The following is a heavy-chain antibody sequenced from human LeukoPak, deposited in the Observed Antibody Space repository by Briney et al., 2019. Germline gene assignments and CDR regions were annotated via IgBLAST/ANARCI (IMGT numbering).Heavy chain of an antibody. Sequence: SETLSLTCPVSGGSIVDYYCYWIRQPPGKWLEWIAYVHSSGNSNHNPSLKSRVTISVDTSKNQLSLRLTAMTAADTAVYYCARRPASRLTFDYWGHGTLVTVSS. J-gene: IGHJ4*01. CDR3: ARRPASRLTFDY. CDR1: GGSIVDYY. V-gene: IGHV4-59*01. D-gene: IGHD2-2*01. CDR2: VHSSGNS.